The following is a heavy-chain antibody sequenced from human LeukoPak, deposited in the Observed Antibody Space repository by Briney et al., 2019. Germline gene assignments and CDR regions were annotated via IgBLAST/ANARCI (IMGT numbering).Heavy chain of an antibody. CDR2: INHSGST. V-gene: IGHV4-34*01. Sequence: PSETLSLTCAVYGGSFSGNYWSWIRQPPGKGLEWIGEINHSGSTNYNPSLKSRVTISVDTSKNQFSLKLSSVTAADTAVYYCARGVQLWLPSRPGYFQHWGQGTLVTVSS. D-gene: IGHD5-18*01. CDR1: GGSFSGNY. J-gene: IGHJ1*01. CDR3: ARGVQLWLPSRPGYFQH.